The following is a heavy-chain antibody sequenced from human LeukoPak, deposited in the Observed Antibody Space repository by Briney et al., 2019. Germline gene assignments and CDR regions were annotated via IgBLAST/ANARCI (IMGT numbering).Heavy chain of an antibody. CDR2: INPSGGT. J-gene: IGHJ4*02. V-gene: IGHV1-46*01. Sequence: ASVKVSCKASGYTFSIYNMHWVRQAPGQGLEWMGIINPSGGTSYAQKLQGRITMTRDTSTSTLYMELSSLRSEDTAVYYCAREGVAGTGLDFWGQGTLVTVSS. D-gene: IGHD6-13*01. CDR1: GYTFSIYN. CDR3: AREGVAGTGLDF.